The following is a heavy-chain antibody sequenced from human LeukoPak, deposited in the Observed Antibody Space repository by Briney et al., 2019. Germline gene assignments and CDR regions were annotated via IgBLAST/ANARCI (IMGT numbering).Heavy chain of an antibody. Sequence: GGSLRLSCAASRFTFSSSWMSWVRQAPGKGLEWVANIKQDGSEKYYVDSVKGRFTISRDNAKNSLYLQMDSLRAEDTAVYYCAKISIAVAGGDYWGQGTLVTVSS. J-gene: IGHJ4*02. CDR2: IKQDGSEK. V-gene: IGHV3-7*01. CDR1: RFTFSSSW. D-gene: IGHD6-19*01. CDR3: AKISIAVAGGDY.